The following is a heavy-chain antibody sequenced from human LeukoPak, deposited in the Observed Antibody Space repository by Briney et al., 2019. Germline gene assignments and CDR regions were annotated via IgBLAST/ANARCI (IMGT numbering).Heavy chain of an antibody. CDR1: GFTVSSNY. CDR2: IYSGDRT. CDR3: ASGSTSSGYRLAH. Sequence: GGSLRLSCAVSGFTVSSNYMSWVRQAPGKGLEWVSVIYSGDRTNYADSVKGRFTISRDNSKNTLYLQMNSLRVEDTAVYYCASGSTSSGYRLAHWGQGTLVTVSS. D-gene: IGHD3-22*01. V-gene: IGHV3-53*01. J-gene: IGHJ4*02.